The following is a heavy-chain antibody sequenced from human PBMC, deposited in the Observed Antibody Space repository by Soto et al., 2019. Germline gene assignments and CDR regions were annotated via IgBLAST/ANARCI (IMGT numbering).Heavy chain of an antibody. CDR3: TRDPGAYSSTWSFHFDS. V-gene: IGHV3-74*01. J-gene: IGHJ4*02. CDR1: GFTFSRFW. CDR2: INTDGSST. Sequence: EVQLVESGGGLVQPGGSLRLSCAASGFTFSRFWMHWVRQAPGKGLVWVSRINTDGSSTTYADSVKGRFTISRDNAKNTLYLQMDSLRAEDTGVYYCTRDPGAYSSTWSFHFDSWGQGTLVTVSS. D-gene: IGHD6-13*01.